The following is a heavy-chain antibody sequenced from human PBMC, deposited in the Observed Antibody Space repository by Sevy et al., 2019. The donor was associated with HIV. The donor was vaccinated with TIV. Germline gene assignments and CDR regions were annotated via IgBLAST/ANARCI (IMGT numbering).Heavy chain of an antibody. D-gene: IGHD6-6*01. CDR2: ISGSGGST. J-gene: IGHJ6*03. Sequence: GGSLRLSCAASGFTFSSYAMSWVRQAPGKGLEWVSAISGSGGSTYYADSVKGRFTISRDNSKNTLYLQMNSLRAEDTAVYYCAKDAVSSRRKYYYYYMDVWGKGTTVTVSS. CDR3: AKDAVSSRRKYYYYYMDV. V-gene: IGHV3-23*01. CDR1: GFTFSSYA.